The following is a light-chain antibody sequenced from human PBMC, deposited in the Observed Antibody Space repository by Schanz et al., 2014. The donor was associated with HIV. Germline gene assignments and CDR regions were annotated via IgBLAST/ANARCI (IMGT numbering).Light chain of an antibody. V-gene: IGLV1-51*01. Sequence: QSVLTQPPSVSAAPGQKVTISCSGSNSNIGNNFASWYRHLPGTAPKLLIFDNYQRPSEIPDRFSGSKSGASATLAITGLQTGDEAHYYCAVWDNALSSVMFGGGTKLTVL. J-gene: IGLJ3*02. CDR3: AVWDNALSSVM. CDR2: DNY. CDR1: NSNIGNNF.